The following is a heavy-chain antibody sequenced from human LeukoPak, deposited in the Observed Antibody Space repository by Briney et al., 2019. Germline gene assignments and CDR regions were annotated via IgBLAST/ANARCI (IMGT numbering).Heavy chain of an antibody. V-gene: IGHV3-43*01. D-gene: IGHD2-2*01. J-gene: IGHJ6*03. CDR2: ISWDGGST. CDR3: AKDYCSSTSCYGYYYYMDV. Sequence: GGSLRLSCAASGFTFDDYTMHWVRQAPGKGLEWVSLISWDGGSTYYADSVKGRFTISRDNSKNSLYLQMNSLRTEDTALYYCAKDYCSSTSCYGYYYYMDVWGKGTTVTVSS. CDR1: GFTFDDYT.